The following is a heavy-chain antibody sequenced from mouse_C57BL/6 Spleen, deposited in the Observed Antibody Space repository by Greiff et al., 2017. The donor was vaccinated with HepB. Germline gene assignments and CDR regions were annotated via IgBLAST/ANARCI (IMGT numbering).Heavy chain of an antibody. J-gene: IGHJ2*01. V-gene: IGHV1-7*01. Sequence: VKLMESGAELAKPGASVKLSCKASGYTFTSYWMHWVKQRPGQGLEWIGYINPSSGYTKYNQKFKDKATLTADKSSSTAYMQLSSLTYEDSAVYDCARRITTVSDYFDYWGQGTTLTVSS. D-gene: IGHD1-1*01. CDR1: GYTFTSYW. CDR2: INPSSGYT. CDR3: ARRITTVSDYFDY.